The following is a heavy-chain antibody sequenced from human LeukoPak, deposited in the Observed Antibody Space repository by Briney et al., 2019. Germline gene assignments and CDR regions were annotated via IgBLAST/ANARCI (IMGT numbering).Heavy chain of an antibody. V-gene: IGHV1-2*06. Sequence: ASVKVSCKASGYTFTGYYMHWVRQAPGQGLEWMGRINPNSGGTNYAQKFQGRVTMTRDTSISTAYMELSRLRSDDTAVYYCARDLVGATGEGFDYWGQGTLVTVSS. CDR1: GYTFTGYY. D-gene: IGHD1-26*01. CDR2: INPNSGGT. CDR3: ARDLVGATGEGFDY. J-gene: IGHJ4*02.